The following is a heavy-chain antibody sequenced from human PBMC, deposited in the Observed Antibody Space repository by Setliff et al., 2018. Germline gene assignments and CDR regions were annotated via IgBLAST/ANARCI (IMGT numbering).Heavy chain of an antibody. Sequence: GGSLRLSCAASGFTLNTYGISWVRQAPGKGLEWVTFIRSDGNKKYFGDSVKGRFSISRDNPKNTVYLQMNSLKIEDTAVYFCAKEQEITLVPGIIPDAFDLWGQGTMVTVSS. CDR2: IRSDGNKK. CDR3: AKEQEITLVPGIIPDAFDL. D-gene: IGHD3-10*01. J-gene: IGHJ3*01. CDR1: GFTLNTYG. V-gene: IGHV3-30*02.